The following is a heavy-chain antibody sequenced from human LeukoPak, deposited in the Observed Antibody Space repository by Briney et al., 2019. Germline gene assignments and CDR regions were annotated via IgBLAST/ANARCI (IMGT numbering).Heavy chain of an antibody. CDR2: IKQDGTEK. J-gene: IGHJ4*02. CDR3: ARDYNFGGYKWQLDY. V-gene: IGHV3-7*01. D-gene: IGHD5-24*01. CDR1: GFTLGIYW. Sequence: GGSLRLSCAASGFTLGIYWMSWVRQALGKGLEWVANIKQDGTEKFYVDSVKGRFSISRDNAKNSLYLQMNSLRPEDTAVYYCARDYNFGGYKWQLDYWGQGTLVTVS.